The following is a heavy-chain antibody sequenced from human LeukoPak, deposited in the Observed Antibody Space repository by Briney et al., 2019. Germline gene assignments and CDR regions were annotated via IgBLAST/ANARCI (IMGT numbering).Heavy chain of an antibody. CDR1: GFTFSSYA. Sequence: PGGSLRLSCAASGFTFSSYAMSWVRQAPGKGLEWVSAISGSGGSTYYADSVKGRFTISRDNSKNTLYLQMNSLRAEATAVYYCAKGQDGLLWFGVDYWGQGTLVTVSS. CDR2: ISGSGGST. J-gene: IGHJ4*02. CDR3: AKGQDGLLWFGVDY. V-gene: IGHV3-23*01. D-gene: IGHD3-10*01.